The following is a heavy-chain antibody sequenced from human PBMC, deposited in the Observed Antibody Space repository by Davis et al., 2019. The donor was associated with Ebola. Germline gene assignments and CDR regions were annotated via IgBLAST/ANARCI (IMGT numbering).Heavy chain of an antibody. CDR1: GGSISSYY. D-gene: IGHD3-22*01. CDR3: ARVGYYYDSSGYYRGAFDI. Sequence: MPSETLSLTCTVSGGSISSYYWIWIRQPPGKGLEWIGYIYYSGSTNYNPSLKSRVTISVDTSKNQFSLKLSSVTAADTAVYYCARVGYYYDSSGYYRGAFDIWGQGTMVTVSS. V-gene: IGHV4-59*01. J-gene: IGHJ3*02. CDR2: IYYSGST.